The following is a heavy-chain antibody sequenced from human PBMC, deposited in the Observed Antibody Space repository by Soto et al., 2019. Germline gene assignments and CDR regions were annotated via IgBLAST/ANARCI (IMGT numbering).Heavy chain of an antibody. CDR2: ISDSGGST. CDR1: GLTFSSNA. CDR3: AKDESRVVVPDNWFDS. J-gene: IGHJ5*01. D-gene: IGHD2-15*01. Sequence: EVHLLVSGGGMVQPGGSLRLSCAASGLTFSSNAMSWVRQGPGKGLEWVSTISDSGGSTYYADSVKGRFTISRDNSKNTLYLQMNSLRAEDTAVYYCAKDESRVVVPDNWFDSWGQGTLVTVSS. V-gene: IGHV3-23*01.